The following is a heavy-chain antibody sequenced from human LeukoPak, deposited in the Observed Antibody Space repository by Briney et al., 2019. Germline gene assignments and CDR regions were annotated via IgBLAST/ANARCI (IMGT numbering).Heavy chain of an antibody. CDR2: IKQDGSEK. V-gene: IGHV3-7*01. D-gene: IGHD6-13*01. Sequence: GGSLRLSCAASGFTFSSYWMSWVRQAPGKGLEWVANIKQDGSEKYHVDSVKGRFTISRDNAKNSLYLQMNSLRAEDTAVYYCARDVRIVAAALGYWGQGTLVTVSS. CDR3: ARDVRIVAAALGY. J-gene: IGHJ4*02. CDR1: GFTFSSYW.